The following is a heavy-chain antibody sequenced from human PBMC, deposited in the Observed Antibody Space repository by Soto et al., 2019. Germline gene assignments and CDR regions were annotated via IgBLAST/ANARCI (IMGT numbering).Heavy chain of an antibody. D-gene: IGHD3-22*01. Sequence: SETLSLTCTVSGDSITRSNFYWGWIRQPPGKGLEWLGSIFYSGSTFYNPALKSRVTFSVDTSKNHFSLKLSSVTAADTAVYYCARHKTTMLTVVSAFDPWGQGARVTVSS. CDR1: GDSITRSNFY. CDR2: IFYSGST. V-gene: IGHV4-39*02. J-gene: IGHJ5*02. CDR3: ARHKTTMLTVVSAFDP.